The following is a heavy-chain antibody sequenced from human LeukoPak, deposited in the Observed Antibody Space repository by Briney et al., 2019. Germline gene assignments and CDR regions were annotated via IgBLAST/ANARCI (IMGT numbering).Heavy chain of an antibody. V-gene: IGHV6-1*01. J-gene: IGHJ4*02. Sequence: SQTLSLTCAISGDSVSSNSAAGNGITQSPSRGLEGLGRTYHRSRWYNDYAVSVRGLITINPDTSKNPFSLQLKSVTPEDPAVYYCERIVGGSQDFWGQGTLVTVSS. CDR3: ERIVGGSQDF. CDR1: GDSVSSNSAA. D-gene: IGHD3-16*02. CDR2: TYHRSRWYN.